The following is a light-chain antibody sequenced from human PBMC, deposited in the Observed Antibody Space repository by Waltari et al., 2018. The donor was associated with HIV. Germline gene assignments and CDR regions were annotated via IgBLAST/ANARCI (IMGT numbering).Light chain of an antibody. Sequence: QSALTQPASLSGSPGPSLTISCPGTSRAIWSYNLVSCYQQHPGKAPKLTIYEVNTRPSGVSNRFSGSKSGNTASLTFSGLQAEDEADYYCCSYAGSDTPWVFGGGTKLTVL. CDR3: CSYAGSDTPWV. J-gene: IGLJ3*02. V-gene: IGLV2-23*02. CDR1: SRAIWSYNL. CDR2: EVN.